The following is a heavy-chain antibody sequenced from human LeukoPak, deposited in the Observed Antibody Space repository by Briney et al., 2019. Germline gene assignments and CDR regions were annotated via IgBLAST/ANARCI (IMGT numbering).Heavy chain of an antibody. CDR2: ISYDGSNK. CDR3: AKEGSNGDFDY. V-gene: IGHV3-30*18. Sequence: HPGRSLRLSCAAPGFTFSSYDMHRVRQAPGKGLEWVTVISYDGSNKYYGDSVKGRFTISRDNSKNTLYLKMNSLRAEDTAVYYCAKEGSNGDFDYWGQGTLVTVSS. D-gene: IGHD1-26*01. CDR1: GFTFSSYD. J-gene: IGHJ4*02.